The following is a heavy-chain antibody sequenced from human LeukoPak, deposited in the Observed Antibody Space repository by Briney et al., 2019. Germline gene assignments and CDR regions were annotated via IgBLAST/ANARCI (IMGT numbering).Heavy chain of an antibody. Sequence: ASVKVSCKASGYTFTGYYMHWMRQAPGQGLEWMGIINPSGGSTSYAQKFQGRVTMTRDTSTSTVYMELSSLRSEDTAVYYCAREEGAYGDYGDWFDPWGQGTLVTASS. CDR2: INPSGGST. V-gene: IGHV1-46*03. D-gene: IGHD4-17*01. CDR3: AREEGAYGDYGDWFDP. J-gene: IGHJ5*02. CDR1: GYTFTGYY.